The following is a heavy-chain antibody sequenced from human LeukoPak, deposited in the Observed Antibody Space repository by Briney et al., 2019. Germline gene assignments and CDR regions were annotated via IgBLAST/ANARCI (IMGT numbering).Heavy chain of an antibody. Sequence: SETLSLTCTVSGGSISSGSYYWSWIRQPAGKGLEWIGRIYTSGSTNYNPSLKSRVTISVDAPKNQFSLKLSSVTAADTAVYYCARTYCSGGSCHFDYWGQGTLVTVSS. V-gene: IGHV4-61*02. J-gene: IGHJ4*02. D-gene: IGHD2-15*01. CDR3: ARTYCSGGSCHFDY. CDR2: IYTSGST. CDR1: GGSISSGSYY.